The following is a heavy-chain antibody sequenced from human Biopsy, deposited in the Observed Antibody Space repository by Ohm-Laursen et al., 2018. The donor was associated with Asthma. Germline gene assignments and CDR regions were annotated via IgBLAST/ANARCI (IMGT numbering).Heavy chain of an antibody. CDR3: ARKAGSCISRTCYSLDF. Sequence: GASVKVSCKFLGGTFNTYVIGWVRQAPGQGLEWTGGINSVFGTTTYPQKFQDRVTITADDSTSTVYMELSSLRSEDTAVYYCARKAGSCISRTCYSLDFWGQGTLVTVSS. J-gene: IGHJ4*02. CDR2: INSVFGTT. D-gene: IGHD2-2*01. CDR1: GGTFNTYV. V-gene: IGHV1-69*13.